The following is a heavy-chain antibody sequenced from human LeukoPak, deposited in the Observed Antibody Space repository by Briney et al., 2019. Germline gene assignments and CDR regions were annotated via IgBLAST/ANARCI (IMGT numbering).Heavy chain of an antibody. Sequence: PGGSLRLSCAASGFTFSSDWMNWVRQAPGKGLEWVATINQDGGVKYYVDSVKGRFTISRDNSKNTLYLQMNSLRAEVTAVYYCAKEGPMVRGVTDWFDPWGQGTLVTVSS. D-gene: IGHD3-10*01. V-gene: IGHV3-7*01. CDR2: INQDGGVK. J-gene: IGHJ5*02. CDR3: AKEGPMVRGVTDWFDP. CDR1: GFTFSSDW.